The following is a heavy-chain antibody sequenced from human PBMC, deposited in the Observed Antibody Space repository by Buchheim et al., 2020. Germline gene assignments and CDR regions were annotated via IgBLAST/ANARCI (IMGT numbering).Heavy chain of an antibody. D-gene: IGHD4-17*01. Sequence: QVQLVESGGGVVQPGRSLRLSCAASGFTFSSYGMHWVRQAPGKGLEWVAFIRYDGSNKYYADSVKGRFTISRDNSKNTLSLQMNSLRAEDTAVYYCAKGGTVTTPYYYYGMDVWGQGTT. CDR3: AKGGTVTTPYYYYGMDV. CDR1: GFTFSSYG. CDR2: IRYDGSNK. V-gene: IGHV3-30*02. J-gene: IGHJ6*02.